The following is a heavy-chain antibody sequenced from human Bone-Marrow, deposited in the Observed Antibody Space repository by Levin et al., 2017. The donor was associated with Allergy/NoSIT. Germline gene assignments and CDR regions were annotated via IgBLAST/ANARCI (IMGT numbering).Heavy chain of an antibody. D-gene: IGHD4-17*01. CDR3: VRSSLYGDEYYFDS. CDR2: ITPFNGNT. V-gene: IGHV1-45*02. Sequence: ASVKVSCKASEYLFTYLYLHWVRQAPGQTLEWMGWITPFNGNTGYSPKFRDRLTITRAVSLDPIYMELRDLTSDDTAMYFCVRSSLYGDEYYFDSWGQGPQVTVSS. J-gene: IGHJ4*02. CDR1: EYLFTYLY.